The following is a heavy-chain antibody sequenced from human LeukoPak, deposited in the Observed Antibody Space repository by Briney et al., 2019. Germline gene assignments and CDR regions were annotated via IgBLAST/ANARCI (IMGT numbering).Heavy chain of an antibody. CDR3: ARGIYYYGSGRGVNWFDP. D-gene: IGHD3-10*01. CDR1: GGSISSYY. Sequence: SETLSLTCTVSGGSISSYYWSWIRQPAGKGLEWIGRIYTSGSTNYNPSLKSRVTMSVDTTKNQFSLKLSSETAADTAVYYCARGIYYYGSGRGVNWFDPWGQGTLVTVSS. V-gene: IGHV4-4*07. J-gene: IGHJ5*02. CDR2: IYTSGST.